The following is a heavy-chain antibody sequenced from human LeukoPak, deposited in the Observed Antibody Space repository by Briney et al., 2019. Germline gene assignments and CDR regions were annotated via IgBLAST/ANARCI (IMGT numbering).Heavy chain of an antibody. CDR2: IYYSGST. CDR1: GGSISSSSYY. D-gene: IGHD4-17*01. Sequence: SETLSLTCTVSGGSISSSSYYWGWIRQPPGKGLEWIGSIYYSGSTYYNPSLKSRVTISVDTSKNQFSLKLSSVTAADTAVYYCARGVTRYFDLWGRGTLVTVSS. J-gene: IGHJ2*01. CDR3: ARGVTRYFDL. V-gene: IGHV4-39*07.